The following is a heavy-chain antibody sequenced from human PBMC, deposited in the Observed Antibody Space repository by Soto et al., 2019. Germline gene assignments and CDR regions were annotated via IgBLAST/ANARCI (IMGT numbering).Heavy chain of an antibody. V-gene: IGHV1-3*01. CDR1: GYTFSNYG. CDR2: INAGNGNT. Sequence: ASVKVSCKASGYTFSNYGIHWVRQAPGQRLEWMGWINAGNGNTKYSQKLQGRVTINRDTSASTAYMELSSLTSEDTAVYYCARSGYSSGWYHWYFDFWGRGTLVTVSS. D-gene: IGHD6-19*01. CDR3: ARSGYSSGWYHWYFDF. J-gene: IGHJ2*01.